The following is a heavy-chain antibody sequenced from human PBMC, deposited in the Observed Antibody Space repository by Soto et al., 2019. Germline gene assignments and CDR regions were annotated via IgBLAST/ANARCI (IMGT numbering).Heavy chain of an antibody. J-gene: IGHJ4*02. CDR2: ISYDGSNK. CDR1: GFTFSSYG. CDR3: AKEGDGAISPLKH. Sequence: QVQLVESGGGVVQPGRSLRLSCAASGFTFSSYGMHWVRQAPGKGLEWVAVISYDGSNKYYADSVKGRFTISRDNSKNTRYLQMNSLRAEDTAVYYCAKEGDGAISPLKHWGQGTLVTVSS. V-gene: IGHV3-30*18. D-gene: IGHD3-16*01.